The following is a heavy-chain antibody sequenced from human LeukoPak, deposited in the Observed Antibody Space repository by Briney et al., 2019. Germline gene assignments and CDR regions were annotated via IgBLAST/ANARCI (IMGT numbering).Heavy chain of an antibody. CDR2: IYYSGST. CDR3: ARDARPPQGYCSSTSCLNWFDH. V-gene: IGHV4-30-4*08. D-gene: IGHD2-2*01. J-gene: IGHJ5*02. CDR1: GGSISSGDYY. Sequence: SQTLSLTCTVSGGSISSGDYYWSWIRQPPGKGLEWIGYIYYSGSTDYNPSLKSRVTISVDTSKNQFSLKLSSVTAADTAVYYCARDARPPQGYCSSTSCLNWFDHWGQGTLVTVSS.